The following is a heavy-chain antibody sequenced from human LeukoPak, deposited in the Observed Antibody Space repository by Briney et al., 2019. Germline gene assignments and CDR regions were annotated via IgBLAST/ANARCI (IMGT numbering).Heavy chain of an antibody. CDR1: GGSISNYY. V-gene: IGHV4-59*01. CDR3: ARVAGSNYYYGMDV. J-gene: IGHJ6*02. Sequence: SETLSLTCTVSGGSISNYYWSWIRQPPGKGLEWIGYIYYSGSTNYNPSLKSRVTISVDTSKNHFSLKLSSVTAADTAVYYCARVAGSNYYYGMDVWGQGTTVTVSS. CDR2: IYYSGST.